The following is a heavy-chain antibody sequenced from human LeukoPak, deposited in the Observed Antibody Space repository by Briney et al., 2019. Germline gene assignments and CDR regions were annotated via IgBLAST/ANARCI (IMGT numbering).Heavy chain of an antibody. CDR3: ARGYRGWERNWFDP. Sequence: SETLSLTCTVSGGSISSSSYYWGWIRQPPGKGLEWIGSIYYSGSTYYNPSLKSRVTISVDTSKNQFSLKLSSVPAADTAVYYCARGYRGWERNWFDPWGQGTLVTVSS. D-gene: IGHD1-26*01. CDR2: IYYSGST. V-gene: IGHV4-39*07. CDR1: GGSISSSSYY. J-gene: IGHJ5*02.